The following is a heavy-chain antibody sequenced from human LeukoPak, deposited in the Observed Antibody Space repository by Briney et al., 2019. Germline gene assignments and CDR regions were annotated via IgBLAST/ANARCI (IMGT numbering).Heavy chain of an antibody. CDR2: VSGSGGST. V-gene: IGHV3-23*01. Sequence: GGSLRLSCAASGFTFSSYGMHWVRRAPGKGLEWVSAVSGSGGSTYYADSVKGRFTIFRDNSKNTLHLQMNSLRAEDTAVYYCAKGQNYYDSSGFSYWGQGTLVTVSS. D-gene: IGHD3-22*01. J-gene: IGHJ4*02. CDR3: AKGQNYYDSSGFSY. CDR1: GFTFSSYG.